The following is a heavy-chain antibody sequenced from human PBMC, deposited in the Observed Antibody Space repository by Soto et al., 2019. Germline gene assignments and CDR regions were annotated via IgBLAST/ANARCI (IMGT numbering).Heavy chain of an antibody. Sequence: SETLSLTCTVSGGSISSYYWSWIRQPPGEGLEWIGYIYYSGSTNYSPSLKSRVTISVDTSKNQFSLKLSSVTAADTAVYYCARAREDTAMVTDWFDPWGQGTLVTVSS. CDR1: GGSISSYY. CDR2: IYYSGST. J-gene: IGHJ5*02. V-gene: IGHV4-59*01. D-gene: IGHD5-18*01. CDR3: ARAREDTAMVTDWFDP.